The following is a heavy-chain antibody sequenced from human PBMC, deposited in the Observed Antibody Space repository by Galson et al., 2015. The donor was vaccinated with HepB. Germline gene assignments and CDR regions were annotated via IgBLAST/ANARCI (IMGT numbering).Heavy chain of an antibody. CDR2: IHGRGLYP. CDR1: GFTFSDYY. J-gene: IGHJ5*02. CDR3: ARYDSRFYGVDA. D-gene: IGHD4-17*01. Sequence: SLRLSCAASGFTFSDYYMSWFRQTPGMRLEWISYIHGRGLYPTYADSVQGRFTISRDNAQRSLYLQMNSLRAEDTAVYYCARYDSRFYGVDAWGQGILVTVSS. V-gene: IGHV3-11*06.